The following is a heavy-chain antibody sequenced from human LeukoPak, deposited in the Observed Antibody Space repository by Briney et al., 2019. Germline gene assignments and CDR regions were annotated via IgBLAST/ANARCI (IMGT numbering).Heavy chain of an antibody. Sequence: GGSLRLSCAASGFTFSAYWMHWVRQAPGKGLVRVSHINDDGSSPSYADSVMGRSTISRDNAKNSLYLQMNSLRAEDTALYYCAKDREGGEYYFDYWGQGTLVTVSS. CDR2: INDDGSSP. D-gene: IGHD3-16*01. CDR3: AKDREGGEYYFDY. J-gene: IGHJ4*02. CDR1: GFTFSAYW. V-gene: IGHV3-74*01.